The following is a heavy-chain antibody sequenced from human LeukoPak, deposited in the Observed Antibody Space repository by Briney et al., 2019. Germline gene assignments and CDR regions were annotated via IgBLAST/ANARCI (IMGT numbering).Heavy chain of an antibody. V-gene: IGHV4-39*01. J-gene: IGHJ5*02. D-gene: IGHD2-15*01. CDR2: IYYSGTT. Sequence: SETLSLTCTVSGGSISSSSYYWGRIRQPPGKGLEWIGSIYYSGTTYYKPSLKSRVTISVDTSKNQFSLRLSSVTAADTAVYYCARHRDCSGGSCYKWFDPWGQGTLVTVSS. CDR3: ARHRDCSGGSCYKWFDP. CDR1: GGSISSSSYY.